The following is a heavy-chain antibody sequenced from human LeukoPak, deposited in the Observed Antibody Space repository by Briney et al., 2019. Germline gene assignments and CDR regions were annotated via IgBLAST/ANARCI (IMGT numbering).Heavy chain of an antibody. CDR1: GGSISSYY. CDR2: IYYSGST. CDR3: ARGIAAAGSDYYYYYMDV. V-gene: IGHV4-59*01. Sequence: PSETLSLTCTVSGGSISSYYWSWIRQPPGKGLEWIGYIYYSGSTNYNPSLKSRVTISVDTSKNQFSLELSSVTAADTAVYYCARGIAAAGSDYYYYYMDVWGKGTTVTVSS. D-gene: IGHD6-13*01. J-gene: IGHJ6*03.